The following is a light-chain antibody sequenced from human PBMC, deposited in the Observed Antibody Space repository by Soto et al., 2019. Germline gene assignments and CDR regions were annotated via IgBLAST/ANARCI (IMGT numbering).Light chain of an antibody. Sequence: IILTQSPGTLSLSPGEGATLSCKASQTVISTHLAWYQQKPGQAPRLLIYATSNRATGIPDRFSGSGSGRDFTLTIARLEPEDFAVYYCQQYGSSPRTFGQGARLEIK. J-gene: IGKJ5*01. CDR3: QQYGSSPRT. V-gene: IGKV3-20*01. CDR1: QTVISTH. CDR2: ATS.